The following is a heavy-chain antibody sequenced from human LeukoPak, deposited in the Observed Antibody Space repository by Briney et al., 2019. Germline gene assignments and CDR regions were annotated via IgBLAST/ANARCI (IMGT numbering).Heavy chain of an antibody. CDR1: RFTFSDSY. CDR3: ASHNSDHYSPGDY. J-gene: IGHJ4*02. V-gene: IGHV3-11*01. CDR2: ISRGGSTM. Sequence: GGSLRLSCSASRFTFSDSYMTWIRQAPGKGLEWVSYISRGGSTMYYVDSVKGRFIVSRDNAKNSLYLQMNSLRVEDTAVYFCASHNSDHYSPGDYWGQGTLVTVSS. D-gene: IGHD2/OR15-2a*01.